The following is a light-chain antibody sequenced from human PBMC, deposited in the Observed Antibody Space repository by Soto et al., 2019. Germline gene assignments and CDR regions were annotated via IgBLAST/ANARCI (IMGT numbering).Light chain of an antibody. CDR2: SDD. J-gene: IGLJ1*01. V-gene: IGLV1-47*02. Sequence: QSVLTQSPSASGTPGQRVTISCYGSSSNIGSYPVYWYQQLPGTAPKLLINSDDQRPSGVPDRFSASKSGTSASLAISVLRSEDEADYYCAAWDASLSGHVFGAGTKVTVL. CDR3: AAWDASLSGHV. CDR1: SSNIGSYP.